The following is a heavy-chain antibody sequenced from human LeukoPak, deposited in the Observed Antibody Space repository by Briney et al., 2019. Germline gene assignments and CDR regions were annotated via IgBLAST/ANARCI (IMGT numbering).Heavy chain of an antibody. J-gene: IGHJ4*02. V-gene: IGHV4-34*01. CDR2: INHSGST. D-gene: IGHD3-22*01. CDR3: ARGGRMYYYDSSGYSY. Sequence: NPSETLSLTCAVYGGSFSGYYWSWIRQPPGKGLEWIGEINHSGSTNYNPSLKSRVTISVDTSKNQFSLKLSSVTAADTAVYYCARGGRMYYYDSSGYSYWGQGTLVTVSS. CDR1: GGSFSGYY.